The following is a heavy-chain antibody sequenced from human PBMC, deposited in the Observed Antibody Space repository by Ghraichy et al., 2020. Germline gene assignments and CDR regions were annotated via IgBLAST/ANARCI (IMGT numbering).Heavy chain of an antibody. J-gene: IGHJ4*02. D-gene: IGHD4-17*01. CDR1: GFSLNTGGMC. V-gene: IGHV2-70*11. CDR2: INWDDDK. CDR3: ARASYGDYIDY. Sequence: SGPTLVKPTQTLTLACTFSGFSLNTGGMCLTWIRQPPGKAPEWRARINWDDDKYYTRSLKTRLTISKDTSKNQVVLTMTNMDPVDTATYYCARASYGDYIDYWGLGTRVTVSS.